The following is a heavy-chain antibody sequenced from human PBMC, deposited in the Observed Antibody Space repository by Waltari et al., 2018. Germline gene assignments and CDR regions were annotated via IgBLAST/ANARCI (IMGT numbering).Heavy chain of an antibody. CDR3: AKSLGYDFWSGYYRY. D-gene: IGHD3-3*01. CDR2: ISGSGGRK. V-gene: IGHV3-23*01. Sequence: EVQLLESGGGLVQPGGSLRLSCAASGFTFSSYAMSWVRQAPGKGLEWVSAISGSGGRKYYADSVKGRFTISRDNSKNTLYLQMNSLRAEDTAVYYCAKSLGYDFWSGYYRYWGQGTLVTVSS. CDR1: GFTFSSYA. J-gene: IGHJ4*02.